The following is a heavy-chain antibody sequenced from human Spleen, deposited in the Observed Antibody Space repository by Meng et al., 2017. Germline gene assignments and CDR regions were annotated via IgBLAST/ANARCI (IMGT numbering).Heavy chain of an antibody. Sequence: GESLKISCAASGFPFSDYYMSWIRQAPGKGLEWVSYISNSCSTIYYADSVKGRFTISRDNAKNSLYLQMNSLRAEDTAVYYCARGFVTTAYWGQGTLVTVSS. J-gene: IGHJ4*02. CDR3: ARGFVTTAY. V-gene: IGHV3-11*04. CDR1: GFPFSDYY. CDR2: ISNSCSTI. D-gene: IGHD4-17*01.